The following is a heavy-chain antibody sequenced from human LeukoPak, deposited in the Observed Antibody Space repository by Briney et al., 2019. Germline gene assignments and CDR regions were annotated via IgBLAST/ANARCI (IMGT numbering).Heavy chain of an antibody. Sequence: SETLSLTCAVYGGSFSGYYWSWIRQPPGKGLEWIGEINHSGSPNYNQSLKSRVTISVDTSKNQFSLKLSSVTAADTAVYYCARGDASSPPGGYWGQGTLVTVSS. CDR3: ARGDASSPPGGY. J-gene: IGHJ4*02. CDR1: GGSFSGYY. CDR2: INHSGSP. D-gene: IGHD2-2*01. V-gene: IGHV4-34*01.